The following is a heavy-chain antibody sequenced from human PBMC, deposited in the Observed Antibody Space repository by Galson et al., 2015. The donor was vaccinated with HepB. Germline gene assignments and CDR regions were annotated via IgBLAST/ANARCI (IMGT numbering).Heavy chain of an antibody. Sequence: SLRLSCAASGFSFSNAWMSWVRQAPGKGPEWVAIINEDGSEKYYVDSVKGRVTISRDNAKNSLYLQMNSLRVEDTAVYYCARGLGVIWGQGTMATVSS. D-gene: IGHD7-27*01. CDR1: GFSFSNAW. J-gene: IGHJ3*02. V-gene: IGHV3-7*01. CDR3: ARGLGVI. CDR2: INEDGSEK.